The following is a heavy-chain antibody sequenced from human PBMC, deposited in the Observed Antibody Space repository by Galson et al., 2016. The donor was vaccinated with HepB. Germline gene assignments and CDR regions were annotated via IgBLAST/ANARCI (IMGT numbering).Heavy chain of an antibody. J-gene: IGHJ6*03. CDR2: IHHTGST. V-gene: IGHV4-34*01. CDR1: GGSFSGYN. Sequence: SETLSLTCAVYGGSFSGYNWTWIRRPPGKGLEWIGEIHHTGSTIYSPPLKSRVTMSVDTSKNQLSLRLRSVTAADTAMYYCARARSGPVGGNYYLDVWGQGTTVTISS. D-gene: IGHD6-19*01. CDR3: ARARSGPVGGNYYLDV.